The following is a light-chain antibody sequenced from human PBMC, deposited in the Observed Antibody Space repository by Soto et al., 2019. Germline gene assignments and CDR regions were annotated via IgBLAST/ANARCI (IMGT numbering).Light chain of an antibody. CDR3: TSYTDTSTWV. CDR1: SSDVGGYNY. CDR2: DVT. J-gene: IGLJ7*01. Sequence: QSALTQPASVSGSPGQSITISCSGTSSDVGGYNYVSWYQQHPGKAPKLLIHDVTNRPSGVSNRFSGSKSGSSASLTISGLQTEDEADYYCTSYTDTSTWVFGGGTQLTVL. V-gene: IGLV2-14*03.